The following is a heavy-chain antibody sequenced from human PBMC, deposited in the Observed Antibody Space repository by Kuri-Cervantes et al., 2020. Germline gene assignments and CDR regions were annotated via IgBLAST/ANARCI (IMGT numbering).Heavy chain of an antibody. V-gene: IGHV3-30*02. CDR2: IRYDGNNE. D-gene: IGHD1-26*01. J-gene: IGHJ4*02. CDR1: GFTFSTYT. Sequence: GGSLRLSCAASGFTFSTYTMHWIRQTPGKGLEWVAFIRYDGNNEYYADSVKGRFTISRDNSKNTLYLHMHNLRPEDTAVYYCAKTDSGSYSHFDYWGQGTLVTVSS. CDR3: AKTDSGSYSHFDY.